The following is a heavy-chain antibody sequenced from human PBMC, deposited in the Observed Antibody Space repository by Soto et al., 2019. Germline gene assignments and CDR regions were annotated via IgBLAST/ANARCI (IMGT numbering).Heavy chain of an antibody. CDR3: ARGDYYDTSGPFSDAFDI. D-gene: IGHD3-22*01. CDR2: IKPDGSEK. J-gene: IGHJ3*02. V-gene: IGHV3-7*04. Sequence: GGSLRLPCAASGFTFSSYWMSWVRQAPGKGLEWVANIKPDGSEKWFVDSVKGRFTISRDNAKNSLYLQMNSLRAEDTALYYCARGDYYDTSGPFSDAFDIWGQGTMVTVSS. CDR1: GFTFSSYW.